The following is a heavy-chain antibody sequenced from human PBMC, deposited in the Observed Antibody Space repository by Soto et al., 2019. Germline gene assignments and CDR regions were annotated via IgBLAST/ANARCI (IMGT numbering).Heavy chain of an antibody. Sequence: EVQLLESGGGLVQPGGSLRLSCAASGFTFSSYAISWVRQAPGKGLEWVSAISGSGGSTYYADSVKGRFTISRDNSKNTLYLQMNSLRAEDTAVYYCAKDLTVTIDYYYYGMDVWGQGTTVTVSS. CDR3: AKDLTVTIDYYYYGMDV. CDR2: ISGSGGST. J-gene: IGHJ6*02. D-gene: IGHD4-4*01. CDR1: GFTFSSYA. V-gene: IGHV3-23*01.